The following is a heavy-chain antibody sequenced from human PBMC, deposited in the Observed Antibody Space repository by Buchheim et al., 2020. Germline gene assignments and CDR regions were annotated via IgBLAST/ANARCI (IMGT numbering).Heavy chain of an antibody. CDR3: ARVGAYYDSSDYWYFDL. CDR1: GFTFSSYA. J-gene: IGHJ2*01. Sequence: QVQLVESGGGVVQPGRSLRLSCAASGFTFSSYAMHWVRQAPGKGLEWVAVISYDGSNKYYADSVKGRFTISSDNSKNTLYLQMNSLRAEDTAVYYCARVGAYYDSSDYWYFDLWGRGTL. V-gene: IGHV3-30-3*01. CDR2: ISYDGSNK. D-gene: IGHD3-22*01.